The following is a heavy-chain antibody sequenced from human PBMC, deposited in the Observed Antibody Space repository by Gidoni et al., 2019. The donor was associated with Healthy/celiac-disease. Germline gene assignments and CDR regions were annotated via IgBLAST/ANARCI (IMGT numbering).Heavy chain of an antibody. CDR3: ARTVSEMITFGGVIVYFDY. V-gene: IGHV3-74*01. D-gene: IGHD3-16*02. CDR1: GFTFSSYW. Sequence: EVQLVESGGGLVQPGGSLRLSCAASGFTFSSYWMHWVRQAPGKGLVWVSRINSDGSSTSYADSVKGRFTISRDNAKNTLYLQMNSLRAEDTAVYYCARTVSEMITFGGVIVYFDYWGQGTLVTVSS. J-gene: IGHJ4*02. CDR2: INSDGSST.